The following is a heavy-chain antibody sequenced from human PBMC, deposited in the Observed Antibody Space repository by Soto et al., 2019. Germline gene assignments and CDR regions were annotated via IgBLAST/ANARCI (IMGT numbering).Heavy chain of an antibody. Sequence: SLTCTVPGGSISSSSYYWGWIRQPPGKGLEWIGSIYYSGSTYYNPSLKSRVTISVDTSKNQFSLKLSSVTAADTAVYYCARKRNSGSYEFDYWGQGTLVTVSS. J-gene: IGHJ4*02. V-gene: IGHV4-39*01. D-gene: IGHD1-26*01. CDR3: ARKRNSGSYEFDY. CDR1: GGSISSSSYY. CDR2: IYYSGST.